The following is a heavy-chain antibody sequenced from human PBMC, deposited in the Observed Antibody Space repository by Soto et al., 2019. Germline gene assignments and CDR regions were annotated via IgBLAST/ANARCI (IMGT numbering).Heavy chain of an antibody. J-gene: IGHJ6*02. Sequence: QVQLVQSGAEVKKPGSSVKVSCKASGGTFSSYAISWVRQAPGQGLEWMGGIIPIFGTANYAQKFQGRVTITADESTSTAYMERSSLRSEDTAVYYCARSITGTVSYYYGMDVWRQGTTVTVSS. V-gene: IGHV1-69*12. D-gene: IGHD1-20*01. CDR3: ARSITGTVSYYYGMDV. CDR2: IIPIFGTA. CDR1: GGTFSSYA.